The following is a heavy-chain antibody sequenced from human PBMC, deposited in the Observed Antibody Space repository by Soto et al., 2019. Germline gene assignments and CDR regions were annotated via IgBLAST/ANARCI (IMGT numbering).Heavy chain of an antibody. CDR3: AKGPHTNVGWPYYFES. Sequence: GGSLRLSCVASGFSLANYPMNWVRQTPGKGLEWISYSSPRGDTIYYADSVEGRFTISRDNARNSLSLHMSSLRDEDSTLYYCAKGPHTNVGWPYYFESWGQGVPVTVSS. D-gene: IGHD6-19*01. J-gene: IGHJ4*02. V-gene: IGHV3-48*02. CDR2: SSPRGDTI. CDR1: GFSLANYP.